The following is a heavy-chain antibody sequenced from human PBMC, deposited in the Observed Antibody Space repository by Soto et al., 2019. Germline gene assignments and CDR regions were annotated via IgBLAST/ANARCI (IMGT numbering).Heavy chain of an antibody. V-gene: IGHV3-74*01. D-gene: IGHD2-15*01. CDR2: INSDGSST. CDR1: GFTFSSYW. J-gene: IGHJ4*02. Sequence: PGGSLRLSCAASGFTFSSYWMHWVRQAPGKGLVWVSRINSDGSSTSYADSVKGRFTISRDNAKNTLYLQMNSLRAEDTAVYYCVRTSLVVAAATREDXWGQGTLVTVSS. CDR3: VRTSLVVAAATREDX.